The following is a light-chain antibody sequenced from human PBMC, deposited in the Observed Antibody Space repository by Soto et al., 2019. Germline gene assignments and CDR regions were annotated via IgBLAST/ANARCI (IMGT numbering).Light chain of an antibody. CDR2: DVN. J-gene: IGLJ2*01. V-gene: IGLV2-14*03. CDR3: TSYTTTSTVI. Sequence: QSVLTQPASVPGSPGQSITISCTGTSSDVGGYNYVSWYQQHPGKAPKLLIYDVNNRPSGVSNRFSGSKSGNTASLTISGLQAEDEADYYCTSYTTTSTVIFGGGTNLTVL. CDR1: SSDVGGYNY.